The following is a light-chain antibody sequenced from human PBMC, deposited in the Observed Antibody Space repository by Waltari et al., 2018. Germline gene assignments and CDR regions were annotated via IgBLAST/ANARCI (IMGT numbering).Light chain of an antibody. CDR3: YSTTDNNLGV. CDR2: QDS. J-gene: IGLJ1*01. CDR1: KLPKKY. Sequence: SSELTQPSSMSVSPGQTARITCSGDKLPKKYTRWFQQKPGQAPVLVLYQDSARPSGIPERFSGSSSGTTVTLTISGAQVEDEADYYCYSTTDNNLGVFGPGTRVTVL. V-gene: IGLV3-27*01.